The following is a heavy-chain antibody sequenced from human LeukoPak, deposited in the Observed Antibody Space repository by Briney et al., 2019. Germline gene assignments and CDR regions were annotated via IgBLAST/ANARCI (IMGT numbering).Heavy chain of an antibody. Sequence: GGSLRLSCAASGFTFSNAWMSWVRQAPGKGLEWVGRIKSKTDGGTTDYAAPVKGRFTISRDDSKNTLYLQMNSLKTEDTAVYYCTTGYYYDSSGYTYWGQGTLVTVSS. D-gene: IGHD3-22*01. J-gene: IGHJ4*02. CDR3: TTGYYYDSSGYTY. CDR1: GFTFSNAW. CDR2: IKSKTDGGTT. V-gene: IGHV3-15*01.